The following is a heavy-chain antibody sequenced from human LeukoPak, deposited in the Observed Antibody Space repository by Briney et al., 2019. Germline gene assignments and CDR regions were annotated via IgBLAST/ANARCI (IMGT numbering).Heavy chain of an antibody. CDR3: AKERSGIPAAANY. D-gene: IGHD6-13*01. Sequence: GGSLRLSCAASGFSFNNYAMTWVRQAPGKGLEWVSVIGSDGGGIQYADSVKGRFSISRDNSKNTLYLQMNSLRTEDTAVYYCAKERSGIPAAANYWGQGTLVTVSS. CDR1: GFSFNNYA. CDR2: IGSDGGGI. V-gene: IGHV3-23*01. J-gene: IGHJ4*02.